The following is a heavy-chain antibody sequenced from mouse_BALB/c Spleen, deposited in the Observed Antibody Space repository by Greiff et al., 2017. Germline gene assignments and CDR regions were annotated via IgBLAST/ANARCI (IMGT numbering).Heavy chain of an antibody. CDR1: GFAFSSYD. CDR3: ARRGTTVVEGYGYFDV. CDR2: ISSGGGST. Sequence: EVMLVESGGGLVKPGGSLKLSCAASGFAFSSYDMSWVRQTPEKRLEWVAYISSGGGSTYYPDTVKGRFTISRDNAKNTLYLQMSSLKSEDTAMYYCARRGTTVVEGYGYFDVWGAGTTVTVSS. D-gene: IGHD1-1*01. V-gene: IGHV5-12-1*01. J-gene: IGHJ1*01.